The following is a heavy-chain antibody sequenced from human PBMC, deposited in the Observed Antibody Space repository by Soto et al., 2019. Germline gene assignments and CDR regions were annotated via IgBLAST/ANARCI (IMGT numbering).Heavy chain of an antibody. CDR3: ASHGSDIVIGGDWFDP. Sequence: QLQLQESGPGLVKPSETLSLTCTVSGDSISRSSNYWGWIRQPPGKGLEWIGNINYSGTTYHNPSLKSRATIPVDTSKNQISLKPTSVTAADTAVYYCASHGSDIVIGGDWFDPWGQGTLVTVSS. CDR1: GDSISRSSNY. D-gene: IGHD2-15*01. V-gene: IGHV4-39*01. CDR2: INYSGTT. J-gene: IGHJ5*02.